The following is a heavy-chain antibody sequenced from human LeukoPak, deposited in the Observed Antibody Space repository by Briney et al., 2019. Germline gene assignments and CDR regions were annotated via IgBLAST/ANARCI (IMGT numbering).Heavy chain of an antibody. J-gene: IGHJ4*02. Sequence: GESLKISCYGSGYGFSSSWIGWVRQMPGKGLEWMGFIYTGDSDTRYSPSFQAQVTISADKSIGTAFLQWRSLKASDTAMYYCAIGTTPYFVDYWGQGTLVTVSS. V-gene: IGHV5-51*01. CDR1: GYGFSSSW. D-gene: IGHD2/OR15-2a*01. CDR3: AIGTTPYFVDY. CDR2: IYTGDSDT.